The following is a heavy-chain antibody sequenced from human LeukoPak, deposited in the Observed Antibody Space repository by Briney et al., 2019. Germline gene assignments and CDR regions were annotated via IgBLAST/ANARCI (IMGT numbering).Heavy chain of an antibody. CDR1: GGSISSYY. D-gene: IGHD6-6*01. CDR2: IYYSGSI. Sequence: SETLSLTCTVSGGSISSYYWNWIRQPPGKGLEWIGYIYYSGSINYNPSLKSRVTISVDTSKNQFSLKLSSVTAADTAVYYCARVDPDSSSTLEVFDYWGQGTLVTVSS. J-gene: IGHJ4*02. V-gene: IGHV4-59*01. CDR3: ARVDPDSSSTLEVFDY.